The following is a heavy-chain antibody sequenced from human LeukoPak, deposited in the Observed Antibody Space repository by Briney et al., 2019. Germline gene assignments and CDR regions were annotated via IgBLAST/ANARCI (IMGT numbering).Heavy chain of an antibody. V-gene: IGHV4-34*01. CDR2: INHSGST. CDR1: GGSFSGYY. D-gene: IGHD3-22*01. Sequence: PSETLSLTCAVYGGSFSGYYWSWIRQPPGKGLEWIGEINHSGSTNYNPSLKSRVTISVDTSKNQFSLKLSSVTAADTAVYYCARICTGDDSSGYQIDYWGQGTLVTVS. J-gene: IGHJ4*02. CDR3: ARICTGDDSSGYQIDY.